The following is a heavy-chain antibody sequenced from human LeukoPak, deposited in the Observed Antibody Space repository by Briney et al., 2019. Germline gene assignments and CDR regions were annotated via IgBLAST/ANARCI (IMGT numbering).Heavy chain of an antibody. Sequence: PGGSLRLSCAASGFTFSNYAMHWVRQAPGKGLEWVAVIWYDGSNKYYADSVKGRFTISRDNSKNTLCLQMNSLRVEDSALYYCARGYYGSGSYYMGNYWGQGTLVTVSS. V-gene: IGHV3-33*08. D-gene: IGHD3-10*01. CDR2: IWYDGSNK. J-gene: IGHJ4*02. CDR1: GFTFSNYA. CDR3: ARGYYGSGSYYMGNY.